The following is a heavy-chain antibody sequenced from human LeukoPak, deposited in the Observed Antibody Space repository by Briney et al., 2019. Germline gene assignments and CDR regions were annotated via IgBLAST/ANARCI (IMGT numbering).Heavy chain of an antibody. Sequence: GGSLRLSCAASGFTFSSYGMHWVRQAPGKGLEWVAVISYDGSNKYYADSVKGRFTISRDNAKNSLYLQMNSLRAEDTAVYYCARGWFDCWGQGALVTVSS. J-gene: IGHJ5*01. CDR3: ARGWFDC. V-gene: IGHV3-30*03. CDR1: GFTFSSYG. CDR2: ISYDGSNK.